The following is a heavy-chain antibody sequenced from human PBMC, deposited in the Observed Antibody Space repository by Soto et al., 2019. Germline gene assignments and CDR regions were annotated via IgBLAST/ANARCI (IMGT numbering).Heavy chain of an antibody. CDR1: GYSFTSYW. CDR2: IYPGDSDT. D-gene: IGHD4-17*01. Sequence: GESLKISCKGSGYSFTSYWIGWVRQMPGKGLEWMGIIYPGDSDTRYSPSFQGQVTISADKSISTAYLQWSSLKASDTAMYYCARIPGDYFNYYGMDVWGQGTKVTVSS. CDR3: ARIPGDYFNYYGMDV. V-gene: IGHV5-51*01. J-gene: IGHJ6*02.